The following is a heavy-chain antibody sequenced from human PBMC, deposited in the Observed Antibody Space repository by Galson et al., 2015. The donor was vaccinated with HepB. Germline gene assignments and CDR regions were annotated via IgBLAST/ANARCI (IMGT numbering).Heavy chain of an antibody. Sequence: TLSLTCTVSGGSISSGGYYWSWIRQHPGKGLEWIGYIYYSGSTYYNPSLKSRVTISVDTSKNQFSLKLSSVTAADTAVYYCARGLPYSSSWYKDAWSVGFDYWGQGTLVTVSS. CDR2: IYYSGST. J-gene: IGHJ4*02. V-gene: IGHV4-31*03. CDR1: GGSISSGGYY. CDR3: ARGLPYSSSWYKDAWSVGFDY. D-gene: IGHD6-13*01.